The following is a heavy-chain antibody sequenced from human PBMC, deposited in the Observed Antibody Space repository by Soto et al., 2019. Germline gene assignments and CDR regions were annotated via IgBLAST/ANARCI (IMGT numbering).Heavy chain of an antibody. CDR2: IGGYKGNT. CDR1: GYTFTNYG. J-gene: IGHJ4*02. D-gene: IGHD5-18*01. CDR3: APHTLDTGMPSGY. V-gene: IGHV1-18*01. Sequence: ASVKVSCKASGYTFTNYGVSWVRQAPGQGLEWMGWIGGYKGNTNYAQKLHGIVTFTTDTSTITAYIVLRSLSFVDTAVFYCAPHTLDTGMPSGYWGQGTLVTVSS.